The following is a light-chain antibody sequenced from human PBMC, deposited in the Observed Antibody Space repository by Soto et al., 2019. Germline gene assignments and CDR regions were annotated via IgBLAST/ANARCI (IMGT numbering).Light chain of an antibody. J-gene: IGKJ5*01. Sequence: EIVMTQSPATLSVSPGERVTLHCRASQSVTSNLAWYQHKPGQSPWLLIYRASARATGVPDRFSGSGSGTEFTLTISSLQSEDFAVYCCQQYNNWPPITFGQETRLEIK. CDR3: QQYNNWPPIT. CDR2: RAS. V-gene: IGKV3-15*01. CDR1: QSVTSN.